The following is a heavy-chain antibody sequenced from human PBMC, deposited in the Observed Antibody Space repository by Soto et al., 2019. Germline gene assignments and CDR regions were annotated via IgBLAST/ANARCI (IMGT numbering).Heavy chain of an antibody. J-gene: IGHJ4*02. Sequence: EVQLVESGGGLVQPGGSLRLSCAASGFTFSGNWMHWVRQAPGKGLVWVSRINEDGSTTTYADSVKGRFTISRDNAENTLYLQMNSHRADDTAVYYCARDLSGQFDYWGQGTLVTVSS. CDR3: ARDLSGQFDY. CDR1: GFTFSGNW. V-gene: IGHV3-74*03. CDR2: INEDGSTT.